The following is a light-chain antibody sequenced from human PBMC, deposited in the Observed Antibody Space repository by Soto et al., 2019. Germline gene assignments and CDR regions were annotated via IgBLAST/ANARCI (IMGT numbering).Light chain of an antibody. CDR1: YSDVGGDKF. CDR2: DVT. Sequence: QSALTQPASVSGSPGQSITISCSGIYSDVGGDKFVSWYQQRPGGAPKLMIYDVTDRPSGVSNRFSGSKSGNTASLTISGLQAEDEADYYCSSYTTTTMSFGGGTKVTVL. CDR3: SSYTTTTMS. J-gene: IGLJ2*01. V-gene: IGLV2-14*01.